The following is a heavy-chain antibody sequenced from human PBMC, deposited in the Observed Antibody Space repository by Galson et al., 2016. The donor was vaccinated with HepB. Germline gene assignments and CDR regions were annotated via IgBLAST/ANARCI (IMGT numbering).Heavy chain of an antibody. D-gene: IGHD1-26*01. J-gene: IGHJ5*02. V-gene: IGHV1-24*01. CDR3: ATFDREGDMWDLLT. Sequence: SVKVSCKVSGYTLTELSMHWVRQAPGKGLEWIGGFDPEDGETIYAQKCQGRVTMTEDTSTNTVHMELSSLRSEDTAVYYCATFDREGDMWDLLTWGQGTPVTVSS. CDR1: GYTLTELS. CDR2: FDPEDGET.